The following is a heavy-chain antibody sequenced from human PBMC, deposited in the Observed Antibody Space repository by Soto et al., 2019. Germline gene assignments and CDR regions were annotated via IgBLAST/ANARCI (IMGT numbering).Heavy chain of an antibody. D-gene: IGHD4-4*01. V-gene: IGHV3-30*14. CDR3: AREAPDYNLTPGMDV. J-gene: IGHJ6*02. Sequence: QVQLVESGGGVVQPGRSLRLSCAASGFTFSSYAMHWVRQAPGKGLEWVAVISYDGSNKYYADSVKGRFTISRDNSKNTLDLQMNSLRAEDTAVYYCAREAPDYNLTPGMDVLGQGTTGTVS. CDR2: ISYDGSNK. CDR1: GFTFSSYA.